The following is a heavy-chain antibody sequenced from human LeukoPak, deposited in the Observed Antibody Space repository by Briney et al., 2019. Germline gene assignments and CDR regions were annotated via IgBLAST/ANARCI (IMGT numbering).Heavy chain of an antibody. J-gene: IGHJ4*02. Sequence: PSETLSLTCTVSGGSISSYYWSWIRQPPGKGLEWIGYIYYSGSTYYNPSLKSRVTISVDTSKNQFSLNLSSVTAADTAVYYCAREDYYDSRGDYWGQGTLVTVSS. D-gene: IGHD3-22*01. CDR1: GGSISSYY. CDR2: IYYSGST. V-gene: IGHV4-59*12. CDR3: AREDYYDSRGDY.